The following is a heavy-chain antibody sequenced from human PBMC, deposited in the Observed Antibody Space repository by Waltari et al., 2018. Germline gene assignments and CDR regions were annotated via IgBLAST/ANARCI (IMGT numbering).Heavy chain of an antibody. D-gene: IGHD3-22*01. CDR1: GYTFTSCG. V-gene: IGHV1-18*01. J-gene: IGHJ3*02. CDR3: ARDYYDSSGYFRDAFDI. Sequence: QVQLVQSGAEVKKPGASVKVSCKASGYTFTSCGISWVRQAPGQGLEWMGWISAYNGNTNYAQKLQGRVTMTTDTSTSTAYMELRSLRSDDTAVYYCARDYYDSSGYFRDAFDIWGQGTMVTVSS. CDR2: ISAYNGNT.